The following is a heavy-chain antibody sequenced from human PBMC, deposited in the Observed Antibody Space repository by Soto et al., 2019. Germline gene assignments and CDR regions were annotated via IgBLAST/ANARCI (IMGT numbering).Heavy chain of an antibody. Sequence: SVKVSCKASGGTFSSYAISWVRQAPGQGLEWMGGIIPIFGTANYAQKFQGRVTITADESTRTAYMELSSLRSEDTAVYYCARDLHAGYSYGRTTPHSIQWVYSGQATMVIAAS. CDR2: IIPIFGTA. V-gene: IGHV1-69*13. CDR1: GGTFSSYA. D-gene: IGHD5-18*01. J-gene: IGHJ4*02. CDR3: ARDLHAGYSYGRTTPHSIQWVY.